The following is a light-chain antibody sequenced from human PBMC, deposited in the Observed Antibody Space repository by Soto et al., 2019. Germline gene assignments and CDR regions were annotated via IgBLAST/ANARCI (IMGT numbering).Light chain of an antibody. Sequence: QSVLTQPPSVSGAPGQRVTISCTGSSSNIGAGFDVHWYHQIAGTAPKLLIYGDNNRPSGVPDRFSGSKSGTSASLAITGLQPEDEADYYCQSYDSSLTTFVFGTGTKLTVL. CDR2: GDN. CDR3: QSYDSSLTTFV. J-gene: IGLJ1*01. V-gene: IGLV1-40*01. CDR1: SSNIGAGFD.